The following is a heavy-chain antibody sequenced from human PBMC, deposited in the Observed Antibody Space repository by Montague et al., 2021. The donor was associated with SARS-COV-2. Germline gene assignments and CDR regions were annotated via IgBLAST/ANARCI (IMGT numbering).Heavy chain of an antibody. D-gene: IGHD2-2*01. CDR3: ARIPVGSKYYLDF. Sequence: YAISGDSVSSNIATWNWIRQSPSRGLEWLGRTYYRSKWYNDYAESVKSRITIDPDTSKHQFSLHLNSVTPEDTAVYYCARIPVGSKYYLDFRGQGTLVTVSS. J-gene: IGHJ4*02. V-gene: IGHV6-1*01. CDR1: GDSVSSNIAT. CDR2: TYYRSKWYN.